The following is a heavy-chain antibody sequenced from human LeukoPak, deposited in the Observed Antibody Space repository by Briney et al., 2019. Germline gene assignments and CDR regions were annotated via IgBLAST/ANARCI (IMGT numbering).Heavy chain of an antibody. D-gene: IGHD2-2*02. J-gene: IGHJ4*02. V-gene: IGHV3-23*01. CDR1: GFTFSSYA. CDR2: ISGSGGST. CDR3: TTEIVVVPAAIRGEDY. Sequence: GGSLRLSCAASGFTFSSYAMSWVRQAPGKGLEWVSGISGSGGSTYYADSVKGRFTISRDNSKNTLYLQMNSLKTEDTAVYYCTTEIVVVPAAIRGEDYWGQGTLVTVSS.